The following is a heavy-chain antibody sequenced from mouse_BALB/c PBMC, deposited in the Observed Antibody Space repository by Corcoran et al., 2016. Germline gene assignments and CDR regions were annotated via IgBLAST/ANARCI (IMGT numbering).Heavy chain of an antibody. V-gene: IGHV14-3*02. J-gene: IGHJ2*01. CDR1: GFNIKDTY. CDR3: GRSREGNYVVY. Sequence: EVQLQQSGAELVKPGASVKLSCTASGFNIKDTYMHWVKQRPEQGLEWIGRIDPANGSTKYDPKFQGKATRTADTSSNTVYLQLSSLTSEATAVYYCGRSREGNYVVYWGQGTTLTVSS. CDR2: IDPANGST. D-gene: IGHD2-1*01.